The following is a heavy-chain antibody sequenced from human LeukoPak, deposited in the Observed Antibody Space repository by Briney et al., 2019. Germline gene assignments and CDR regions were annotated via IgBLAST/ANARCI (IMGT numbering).Heavy chain of an antibody. D-gene: IGHD3-10*01. V-gene: IGHV4-31*03. Sequence: PSETLSLTCTVSGGSISSGGYYWSWLRQHRGRGVEGIGYIYYSGSTYYNPSLKRRVTISVETSKNQFSWKLRPVTAADGAVYSCARVTQVRGVFDHWGQGTLVTVSS. J-gene: IGHJ5*02. CDR2: IYYSGST. CDR3: ARVTQVRGVFDH. CDR1: GGSISSGGYY.